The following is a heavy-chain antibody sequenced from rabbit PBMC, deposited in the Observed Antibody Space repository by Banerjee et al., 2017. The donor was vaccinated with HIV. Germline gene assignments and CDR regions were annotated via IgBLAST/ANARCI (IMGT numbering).Heavy chain of an antibody. CDR1: GFDLSSYYY. V-gene: IGHV1S45*01. Sequence: EQLEESGGGLVKPEGSLTLTCKASGFDLSSYYYMCWVRQAPGKGLEWIGYINTGSGSTDYASWAKGRFTISKTSSTTVTLQMTSLTAADTATYFCAVDVDDNYEDYFSLWGPGTLVTVS. CDR3: AVDVDDNYEDYFSL. D-gene: IGHD6-1*01. J-gene: IGHJ4*01. CDR2: INTGSGST.